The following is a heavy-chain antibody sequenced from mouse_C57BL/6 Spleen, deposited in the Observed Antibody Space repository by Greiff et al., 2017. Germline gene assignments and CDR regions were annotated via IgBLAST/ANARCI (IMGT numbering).Heavy chain of an antibody. Sequence: QVQLKQPGAELVKPGASVKLSCKASGYTFTSYWMHWVKQRPGQGLEWIGMIHPNSGSTNYNEKFKSKATLTVDKSSSTAYMQLSNLTSEDSAVSDCATCYGSFYYYAMDYWGQGTSVTVSS. CDR2: IHPNSGST. D-gene: IGHD1-1*01. J-gene: IGHJ4*01. CDR1: GYTFTSYW. V-gene: IGHV1-64*01. CDR3: ATCYGSFYYYAMDY.